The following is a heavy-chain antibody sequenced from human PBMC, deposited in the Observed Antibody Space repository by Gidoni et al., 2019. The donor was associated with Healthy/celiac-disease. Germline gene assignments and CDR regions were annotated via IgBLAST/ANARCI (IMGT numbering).Heavy chain of an antibody. CDR1: GFTFSSYW. CDR3: ARDREDLSGYEYYFDY. J-gene: IGHJ4*02. V-gene: IGHV3-7*05. CDR2: IKQDGSEK. Sequence: EVQLVESGGGLVQPGGSLRRSCAASGFTFSSYWMSWVRQAPGKGLEWVANIKQDGSEKYYVDSVKGRFTISRDNAKNSLYLQMNSLRAEDTAVYYCARDREDLSGYEYYFDYWGQGTLVTVSS. D-gene: IGHD5-12*01.